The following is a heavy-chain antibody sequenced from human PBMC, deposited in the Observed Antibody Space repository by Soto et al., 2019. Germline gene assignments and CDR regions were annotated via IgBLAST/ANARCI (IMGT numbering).Heavy chain of an antibody. Sequence: QVQLVESGGGVVQPGRSLRLSCAASGFPFHTFGMHWVRQAPGKGLEWVSVISYEGSKQYYADSVKGRFTISRDNSEKTIYLQMTSLRPEDTAVYYCAKDGAPYSGTFLESWGQGALVTVSS. D-gene: IGHD1-26*01. CDR1: GFPFHTFG. CDR3: AKDGAPYSGTFLES. J-gene: IGHJ5*02. V-gene: IGHV3-30*18. CDR2: ISYEGSKQ.